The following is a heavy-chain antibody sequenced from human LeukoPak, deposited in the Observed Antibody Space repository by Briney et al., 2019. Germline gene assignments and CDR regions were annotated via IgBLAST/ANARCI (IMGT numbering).Heavy chain of an antibody. D-gene: IGHD1-26*01. V-gene: IGHV4-34*01. Sequence: PSETLSLTCTVSGGSISSYYWSWIRQPPGKGLEWIGEIDHSGSTSYKPSLKSRVTISVDTSKNQFSLKLSSVTAADTAVYYCARGWRLGATSFDYWGQGTPVTVSS. CDR1: GGSISSYY. CDR3: ARGWRLGATSFDY. J-gene: IGHJ4*02. CDR2: IDHSGST.